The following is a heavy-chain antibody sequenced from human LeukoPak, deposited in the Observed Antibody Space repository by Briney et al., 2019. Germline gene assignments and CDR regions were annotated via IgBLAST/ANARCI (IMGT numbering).Heavy chain of an antibody. J-gene: IGHJ5*02. Sequence: SETLSLTCIVAGGSISSYYWSWIRPPAGKGLEWIGRIYTRGRTNYNPSLKSRVTMSVDTSKNQFSLKLSSVTAADTAVYYCARDRVVVVPAAIGSSIYNWFDPWGQGTLVTVSS. D-gene: IGHD2-2*01. CDR1: GGSISSYY. V-gene: IGHV4-4*07. CDR2: IYTRGRT. CDR3: ARDRVVVVPAAIGSSIYNWFDP.